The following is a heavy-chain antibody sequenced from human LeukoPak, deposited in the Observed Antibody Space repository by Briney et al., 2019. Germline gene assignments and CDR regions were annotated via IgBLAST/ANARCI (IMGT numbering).Heavy chain of an antibody. CDR3: AKAQMYSSKKYFDY. V-gene: IGHV3-23*01. D-gene: IGHD6-13*01. CDR1: GFTFSSYA. J-gene: IGHJ4*02. CDR2: ISGSGGST. Sequence: PGGSLRLSCAASGFTFSSYAMSWVRQAPGKGLEWISAISGSGGSTYYADSVKGRFTISRDNSKNTLYLQMNSLRAEDTAVYYCAKAQMYSSKKYFDYWGQGTLVTVSS.